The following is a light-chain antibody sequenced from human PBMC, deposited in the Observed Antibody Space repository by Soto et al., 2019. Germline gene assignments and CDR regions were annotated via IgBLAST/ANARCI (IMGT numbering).Light chain of an antibody. Sequence: QLVLTQSPSASASLGASVKLTCTLSSGHSSYAIAWHQQQPEKAPRYLMNLNSDGSHTKGDGIPDRFSGSSSGAERYLTISSLQSEDEADYYCQTWGTGIVVFGGGTKVTVL. J-gene: IGLJ2*01. CDR2: LNSDGSH. CDR1: SGHSSYA. V-gene: IGLV4-69*01. CDR3: QTWGTGIVV.